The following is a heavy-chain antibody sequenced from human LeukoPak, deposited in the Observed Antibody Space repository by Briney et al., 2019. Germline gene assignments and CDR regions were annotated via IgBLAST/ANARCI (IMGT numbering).Heavy chain of an antibody. Sequence: GGSLRLSCATSGFTFSSYAMSWVRQAPGKGLEWVSVISGSGTSTFYADSAKGRFTISRDNSKKTLYLQMNSLRAEDTAVYYCAKDRYAWTSGYSYNPFDYWGQGTLVTVSS. D-gene: IGHD5-18*01. CDR3: AKDRYAWTSGYSYNPFDY. CDR1: GFTFSSYA. CDR2: ISGSGTST. V-gene: IGHV3-23*01. J-gene: IGHJ4*02.